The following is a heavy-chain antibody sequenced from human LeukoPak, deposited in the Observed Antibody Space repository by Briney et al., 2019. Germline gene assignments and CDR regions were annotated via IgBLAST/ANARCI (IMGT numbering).Heavy chain of an antibody. CDR1: GYTFTSYY. J-gene: IGHJ6*02. CDR2: INPSGGST. CDR3: ARPLVVVPAAIYRYYYYYGMDV. D-gene: IGHD2-2*02. V-gene: IGHV1-46*01. Sequence: GASVKVSCKASGYTFTSYYMHWVRQAPGQGLEWMGIINPSGGSTSYAQKFQGRVTMTRDTSTSTVYMELSSLRSEDTAVYYCARPLVVVPAAIYRYYYYYGMDVWGQGTTVTVSS.